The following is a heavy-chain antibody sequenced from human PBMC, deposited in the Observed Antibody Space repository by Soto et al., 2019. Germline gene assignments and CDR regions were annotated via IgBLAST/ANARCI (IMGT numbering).Heavy chain of an antibody. CDR1: GGTFSNYG. D-gene: IGHD2-2*01. CDR2: TIPIFGTP. J-gene: IGHJ3*02. V-gene: IGHV1-69*01. Sequence: QVQLVQSGAEVKKPGSSVKVSCKAAGGTFSNYGVSWVRQAPGQGLEWMGGTIPIFGTPNNAQKFQGRVTFSADESTSTASMEPSSLRSEYTAVYYCARDRGPAAINAAVDIWGQGTMVTVSS. CDR3: ARDRGPAAINAAVDI.